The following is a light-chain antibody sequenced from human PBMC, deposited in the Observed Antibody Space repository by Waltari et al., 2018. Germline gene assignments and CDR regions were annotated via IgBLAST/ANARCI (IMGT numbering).Light chain of an antibody. CDR1: SGSIASNY. J-gene: IGLJ2*01. V-gene: IGLV6-57*02. CDR2: EDD. CDR3: QSYDSSNHVV. Sequence: NFMLTQPHSVSESPGQTVTISCTGSSGSIASNYVQWYQQRPGSAPTTVIYEDDQRPSGVPDRFSGSIDSSSNSASLTISGLKTEDEADYYCQSYDSSNHVVFGGGTALTVL.